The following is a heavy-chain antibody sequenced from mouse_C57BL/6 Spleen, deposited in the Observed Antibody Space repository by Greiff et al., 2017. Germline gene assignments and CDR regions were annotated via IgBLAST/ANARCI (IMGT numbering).Heavy chain of an antibody. CDR2: IYPGSGST. CDR3: ARITTVVANYFDY. J-gene: IGHJ2*01. CDR1: GYTFTSYW. Sequence: QVQLQQPGAELVKPGASVKMSCKASGYTFTSYWITWVKQRPGQGLEWIGGIYPGSGSTNYNEKFKSKATLTVDTTSSTAYMQLSSLTSEDSAVYYCARITTVVANYFDYWGQGTTLTVSS. V-gene: IGHV1-55*01. D-gene: IGHD1-1*01.